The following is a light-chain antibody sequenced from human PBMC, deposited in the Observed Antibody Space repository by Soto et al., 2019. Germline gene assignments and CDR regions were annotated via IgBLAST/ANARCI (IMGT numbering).Light chain of an antibody. J-gene: IGKJ2*01. V-gene: IGKV3-11*01. CDR1: QSVSSY. Sequence: EIVLTQSPGTLSLSPGERATLSCRASQSVSSYLVWYQQKPGQAPRLLIYDASKRATGIPARFTGSGSGTDFPLTISSLEPEDFAVYYCRQSRNWLYTFGQGTKLEIK. CDR2: DAS. CDR3: RQSRNWLYT.